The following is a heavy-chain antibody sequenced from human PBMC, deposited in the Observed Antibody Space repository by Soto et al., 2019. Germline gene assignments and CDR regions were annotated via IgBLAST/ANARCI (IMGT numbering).Heavy chain of an antibody. D-gene: IGHD3-3*01. CDR2: MNPNSGNT. J-gene: IGHJ6*03. V-gene: IGHV1-8*01. Sequence: ASVKVSCKASGYTFTSYDINWVRQATGQGLERMGWMNPNSGNTGYAQKFQGRVTMTRNTSISTAYMELSSLRSEDTAVYYCARGLSPGWLLWTYYSMDVWGKGNPGHRLL. CDR3: ARGLSPGWLLWTYYSMDV. CDR1: GYTFTSYD.